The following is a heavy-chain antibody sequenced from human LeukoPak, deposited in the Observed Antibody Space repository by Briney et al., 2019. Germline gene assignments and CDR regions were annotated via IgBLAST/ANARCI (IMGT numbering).Heavy chain of an antibody. J-gene: IGHJ4*02. CDR1: GGYIGSYY. CDR2: IYYSGST. D-gene: IGHD3-10*01. V-gene: IGHV4-59*01. Sequence: SETLSPTCTVSGGYIGSYYWSWIRQPPGKGLEWIGYIYYSGSTNYNPSLKSRFTISVDTSKKQFSLKLTSVTAADTAVYYCARDPFGEGGINYWGQGTLVTVSS. CDR3: ARDPFGEGGINY.